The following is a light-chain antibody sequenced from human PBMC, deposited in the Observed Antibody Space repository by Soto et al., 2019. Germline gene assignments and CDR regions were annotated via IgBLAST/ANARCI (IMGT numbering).Light chain of an antibody. CDR3: QQSYNSPYT. J-gene: IGKJ2*01. CDR2: DAS. CDR1: QTINKN. Sequence: DIQMTQSPTSLSASVGDRVAITCRASQTINKNLNWYRHKLGKAPELLIYDASDSQAGLPSRFSGSGSGTDFTLIISGLQPEDFATYYCQQSYNSPYTFGQGTKVDIK. V-gene: IGKV1-39*01.